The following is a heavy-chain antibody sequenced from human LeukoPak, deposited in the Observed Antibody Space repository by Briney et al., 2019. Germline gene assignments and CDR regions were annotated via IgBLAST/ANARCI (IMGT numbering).Heavy chain of an antibody. V-gene: IGHV3-21*01. CDR1: GFTFSSYS. CDR3: ARDSSIAVAGTGFDY. Sequence: GGSLRLSCAASGFTFSSYSTKWVRQAPGKGLEWVSSISSSSSYIYYADSVKGRFTIPRDNAKNSMYLQMNRLRAEDTAVYYCARDSSIAVAGTGFDYWGQGTLVTVSS. D-gene: IGHD6-19*01. J-gene: IGHJ4*02. CDR2: ISSSSSYI.